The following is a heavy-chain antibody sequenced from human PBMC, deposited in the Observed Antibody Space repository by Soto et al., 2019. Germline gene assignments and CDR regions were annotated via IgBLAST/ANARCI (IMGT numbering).Heavy chain of an antibody. J-gene: IGHJ1*01. V-gene: IGHV1-69*01. CDR2: IIPIFGTA. D-gene: IGHD3-3*02. Sequence: QVQLVKSGAEVKKPGSSVKVSCKASGGTFSSYAISWVRQAPGQGLEWMGGIIPIFGTANYAQKFQGRVTITADESTSTAYMELSSLRSEDTAVYYCARTRIREGAEYFQHWGQGTLVTVSS. CDR1: GGTFSSYA. CDR3: ARTRIREGAEYFQH.